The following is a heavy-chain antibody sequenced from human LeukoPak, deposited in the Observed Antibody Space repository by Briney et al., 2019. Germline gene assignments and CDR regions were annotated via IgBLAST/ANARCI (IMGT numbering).Heavy chain of an antibody. CDR3: AHRGRYSSSWTFDY. CDR2: IYWDDDK. Sequence: SGPTLVKHTQTLTLTCTFSGFSLSTSGVGVGWIRQPPGKALEWLALIYWDDDKRYSPSLKSRLTITKDTSKNQVVLTMTNMDPVDTATYYCAHRGRYSSSWTFDYWGQGTLVTVSS. J-gene: IGHJ4*02. D-gene: IGHD6-13*01. V-gene: IGHV2-5*02. CDR1: GFSLSTSGVG.